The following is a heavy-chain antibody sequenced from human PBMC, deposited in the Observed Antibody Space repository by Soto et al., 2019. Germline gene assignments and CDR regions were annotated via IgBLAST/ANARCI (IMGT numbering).Heavy chain of an antibody. Sequence: GGSLRLSCAASGFTFNTYAMSWVRQAPGKGLEWVSAISDSASSTYYADSVKGRFTISRDNSKNTVNLQMNNLRAEDTALYYCAKERDYYGMDVWGPGTTVTVSS. V-gene: IGHV3-23*01. CDR3: AKERDYYGMDV. CDR2: ISDSASST. J-gene: IGHJ6*02. CDR1: GFTFNTYA.